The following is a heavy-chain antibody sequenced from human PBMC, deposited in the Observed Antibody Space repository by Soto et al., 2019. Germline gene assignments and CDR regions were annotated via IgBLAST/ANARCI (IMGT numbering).Heavy chain of an antibody. Sequence: SETLSLTCTVSGDSIKSYYWNWIRQPPGKGLEWIGYVYHSGTTNYNPSLNSRVTISADTSKDQFSLRLTSVTSADTAVYYCASQSEGFDAWGQGVLVTVSS. J-gene: IGHJ5*02. CDR1: GDSIKSYY. CDR2: VYHSGTT. CDR3: ASQSEGFDA. V-gene: IGHV4-59*01.